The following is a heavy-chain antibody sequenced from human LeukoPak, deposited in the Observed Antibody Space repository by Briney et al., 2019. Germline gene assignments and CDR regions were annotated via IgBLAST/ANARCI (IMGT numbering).Heavy chain of an antibody. Sequence: PGGSLRLSCAASGFTFSSYGMHWVRQAPGKGLEWVAVISYDGSNKYYADSVKGRFTISRDNSKNTLYLQMNSLTAEDTAVYYCAKDPDYGDYSFDYWGQGTLVTVSS. J-gene: IGHJ4*02. CDR2: ISYDGSNK. V-gene: IGHV3-30*18. D-gene: IGHD4-17*01. CDR1: GFTFSSYG. CDR3: AKDPDYGDYSFDY.